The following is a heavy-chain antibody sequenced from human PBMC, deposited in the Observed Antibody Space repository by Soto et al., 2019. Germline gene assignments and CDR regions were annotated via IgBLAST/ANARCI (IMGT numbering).Heavy chain of an antibody. D-gene: IGHD2-8*01. J-gene: IGHJ3*02. V-gene: IGHV4-4*07. Sequence: PSETVSLTCAVPRGSSGSDDWSWLRQPAGKRLEWIGLIYTSGSPTYNPSLKSRVTMSVDTSKNQFSLKLSSVTAADTAVYYCASLLMGNSGDAFDIWGQGTMVT. CDR1: RGSSGSDD. CDR2: IYTSGSP. CDR3: ASLLMGNSGDAFDI.